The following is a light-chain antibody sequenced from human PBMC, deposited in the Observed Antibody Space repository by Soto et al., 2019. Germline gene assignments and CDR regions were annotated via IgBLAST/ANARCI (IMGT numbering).Light chain of an antibody. J-gene: IGLJ1*01. CDR1: ISDVGGYNY. V-gene: IGLV2-14*01. Sequence: QSVLTQPASVSGSPGQSITISCTGTISDVGGYNYVSWYQQHPGKAPKLMIYEVSNRPSGVSNRFSGSKSGNTASLTISGLQAEDEAHYYCSSYTTSSTLIFGTGTKVTVL. CDR3: SSYTTSSTLI. CDR2: EVS.